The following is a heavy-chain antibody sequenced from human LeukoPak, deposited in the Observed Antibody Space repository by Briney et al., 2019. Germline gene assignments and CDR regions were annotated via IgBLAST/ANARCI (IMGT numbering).Heavy chain of an antibody. D-gene: IGHD2-15*01. V-gene: IGHV3-30*02. CDR2: TRYDGSNK. CDR1: GFTFSSYG. Sequence: GGSLRLSCGASGFTFSSYGMHWVRQAPGKGLEWVAFTRYDGSNKYYAESVKGRFTISRDNSKNTLYLQMNSLRAEDTAVYYCARDYCSGGSCSEEVGDYWGQGTLVTVSS. CDR3: ARDYCSGGSCSEEVGDY. J-gene: IGHJ4*02.